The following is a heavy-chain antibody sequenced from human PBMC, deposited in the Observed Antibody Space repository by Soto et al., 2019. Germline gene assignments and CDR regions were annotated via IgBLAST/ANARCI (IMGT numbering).Heavy chain of an antibody. V-gene: IGHV3-21*04. J-gene: IGHJ4*02. CDR1: GFTFSSYS. D-gene: IGHD1-26*01. CDR3: ARDSGRGQLAPLFGY. CDR2: ISSSSSYI. Sequence: EVQLVESGGGLVKPGGSLRLSCAASGFTFSSYSMNWVRQAPGKGLEWVSSISSSSSYIYYADSVKGRFTISRDNAKNSRYQQMNSLRAEDTAVYYCARDSGRGQLAPLFGYLGQGTLVTLSS.